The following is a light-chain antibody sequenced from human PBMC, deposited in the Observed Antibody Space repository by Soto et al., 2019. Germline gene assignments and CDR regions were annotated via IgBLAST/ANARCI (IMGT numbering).Light chain of an antibody. Sequence: DIQMTQSPSSLSASVGDRVTITCRASQSIGSYVNWYQQKPGKAPQLLIFAASSLQSGVPSRFTGSGYGTDFTLTISSVQPEDFATYYCQQSYIIPRAFVQGTTVEIK. J-gene: IGKJ1*01. CDR2: AAS. CDR1: QSIGSY. V-gene: IGKV1-39*01. CDR3: QQSYIIPRA.